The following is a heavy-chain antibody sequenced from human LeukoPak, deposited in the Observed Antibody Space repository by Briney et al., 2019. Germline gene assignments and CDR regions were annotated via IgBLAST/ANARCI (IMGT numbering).Heavy chain of an antibody. D-gene: IGHD6-19*01. CDR2: IIPIFGTA. Sequence: GAPVKVSCKASGGTFSIYAISWVRQAPGQGLEWMGGIIPIFGTANYAQKFQGRVTITADESTSTAYMELSSLRSEDTAVYYCARDPRPSGIAVAGIAWFDPWGQGTLVTVSS. CDR1: GGTFSIYA. J-gene: IGHJ5*02. CDR3: ARDPRPSGIAVAGIAWFDP. V-gene: IGHV1-69*13.